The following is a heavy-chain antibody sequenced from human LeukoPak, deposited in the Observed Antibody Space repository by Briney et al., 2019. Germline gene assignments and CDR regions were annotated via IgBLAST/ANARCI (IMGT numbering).Heavy chain of an antibody. CDR3: ARRSWSFDY. J-gene: IGHJ4*02. CDR1: GFTFSTYS. CDR2: ISSRGSTI. D-gene: IGHD6-13*01. Sequence: PGGSLRLSCAASGFTFSTYSMNWVRQAPGKGLEWVSYISSRGSTIYYADSVKGRFTISRDNAKNSLYLQMNSLRAEDTAVYYCARRSWSFDYWGRGTLVTVSS. V-gene: IGHV3-48*04.